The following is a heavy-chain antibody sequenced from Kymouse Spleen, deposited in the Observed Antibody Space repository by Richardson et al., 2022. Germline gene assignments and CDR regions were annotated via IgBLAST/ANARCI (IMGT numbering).Heavy chain of an antibody. CDR3: AKEGGGTTLYYYGMDV. V-gene: IGHV3-30*18. CDR2: ISYDGSNK. CDR1: GFTFSSYG. Sequence: QVQLVESGGGVVQPGRSLRLSCAASGFTFSSYGMHWVRQAPGKGLEWVAVISYDGSNKYYADSVKGRFTISRDNSKNTLYLQMNSLRAEDTAVYYCAKEGGGTTLYYYGMDVWGQGTTVTVSS. J-gene: IGHJ6*02. D-gene: IGHD4-11,IGHD3-16*02,IGHD4-11*01.